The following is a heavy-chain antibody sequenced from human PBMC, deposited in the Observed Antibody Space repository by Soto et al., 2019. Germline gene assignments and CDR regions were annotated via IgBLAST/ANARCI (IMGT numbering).Heavy chain of an antibody. Sequence: SVKVSCKASGGTFSSYAISWVRQAPGQGLEWMGGIIPIFGTANYAQKFRGRVTITADESTSTAYMELSSLRSEDTAVYYCATMPYSGHGSPDYGLDVWGQGTTVTVSS. CDR1: GGTFSSYA. J-gene: IGHJ6*02. CDR2: IIPIFGTA. V-gene: IGHV1-69*13. CDR3: ATMPYSGHGSPDYGLDV. D-gene: IGHD3-10*01.